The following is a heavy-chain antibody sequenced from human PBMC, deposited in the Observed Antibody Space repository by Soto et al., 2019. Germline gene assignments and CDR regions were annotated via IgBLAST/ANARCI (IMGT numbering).Heavy chain of an antibody. CDR1: GGSISSYN. J-gene: IGHJ4*02. CDR3: ARRYGGNLDY. Sequence: QVQLQESGPGLVKPSETLSLTCTVSGGSISSYNWSWIRQPPGKGLEWIGYIYYSGSTNYNPSRKIRVTISVDTPKNQFSLKLSSVTAADTAVYYCARRYGGNLDYWGQGTLVTVSS. CDR2: IYYSGST. V-gene: IGHV4-59*08. D-gene: IGHD1-26*01.